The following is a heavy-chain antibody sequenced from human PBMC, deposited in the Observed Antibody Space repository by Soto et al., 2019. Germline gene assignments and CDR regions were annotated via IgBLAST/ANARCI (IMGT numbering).Heavy chain of an antibody. Sequence: PGGSLKLSCAASGFPFSSYAMHWVRQAPGKGLEWVAVISFDGSNKYYADSVKGRFTISRDNSKNTLYLQMNSLRAEDTAVYYCARDLSRSGYYTSSFDIWGQGTMVTVSS. J-gene: IGHJ3*02. D-gene: IGHD3-3*01. V-gene: IGHV3-30-3*01. CDR2: ISFDGSNK. CDR1: GFPFSSYA. CDR3: ARDLSRSGYYTSSFDI.